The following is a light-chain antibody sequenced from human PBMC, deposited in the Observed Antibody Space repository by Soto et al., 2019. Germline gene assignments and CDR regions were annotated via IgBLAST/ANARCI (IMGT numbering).Light chain of an antibody. CDR3: QQYNNWPRT. V-gene: IGKV3-15*01. Sequence: EILMTQSPATLSVSPGASATLSCRASQSVSTNLAWYQQKPGQVPRVLIYGASTRATEIPARFSGSGSGTEFTLTIDSLQSEDFAVYYCQQYNNWPRTFGQGTKVDIK. CDR1: QSVSTN. J-gene: IGKJ1*01. CDR2: GAS.